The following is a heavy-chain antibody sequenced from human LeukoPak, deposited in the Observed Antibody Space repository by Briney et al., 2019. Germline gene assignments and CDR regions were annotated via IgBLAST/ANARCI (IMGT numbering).Heavy chain of an antibody. CDR1: GFTFSSYA. Sequence: GGSLRLSCAASGFTFSSYAMHWVRQAPGKGLEYVSAISSNGGSTYYANSVKGRFTISRDNSKNTLYLQMGSLRAGDMAVYYCARELELGEAFDIWGQGTMVTVSS. J-gene: IGHJ3*02. V-gene: IGHV3-64*01. CDR3: ARELELGEAFDI. CDR2: ISSNGGST. D-gene: IGHD1-7*01.